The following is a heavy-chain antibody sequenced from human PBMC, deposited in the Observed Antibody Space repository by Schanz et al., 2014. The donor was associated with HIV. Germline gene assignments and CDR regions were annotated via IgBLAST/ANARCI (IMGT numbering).Heavy chain of an antibody. CDR3: AKDPNDREKAFDY. CDR2: IWFDGSNK. V-gene: IGHV3-33*06. CDR1: GFTFSSYG. Sequence: QVQLVESGGGVVQPGRSLRLSCAASGFTFSSYGMHWVRQVPGKGLEWVAVIWFDGSNKYYGDSVKGRFTIARDNSKNTLYLQMNSLRAEDTAVYYCAKDPNDREKAFDYWGQGTLVTVSS. D-gene: IGHD3-22*01. J-gene: IGHJ4*02.